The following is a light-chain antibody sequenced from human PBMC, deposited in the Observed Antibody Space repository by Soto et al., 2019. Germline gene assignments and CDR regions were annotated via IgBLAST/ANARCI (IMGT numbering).Light chain of an antibody. CDR3: KQYGSAPLT. CDR1: QSVSSSY. CDR2: GAS. Sequence: EIVLTQSPGTLSLSPGERATLSCRASQSVSSSYLAWYQQKPGQAPRLLIYGASSRATGIPDRFSGSGSGTDFTLTISRLEPEDFAVYYCKQYGSAPLTFCGGTKVDIK. V-gene: IGKV3-20*01. J-gene: IGKJ4*01.